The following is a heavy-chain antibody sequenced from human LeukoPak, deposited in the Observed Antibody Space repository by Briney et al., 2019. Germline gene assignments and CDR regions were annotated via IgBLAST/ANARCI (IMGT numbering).Heavy chain of an antibody. J-gene: IGHJ4*02. D-gene: IGHD6-13*01. CDR3: ARDSLSSSWFIYYFDY. Sequence: TSETLSLTCTVSGGSISSYYWSWIRQPPGKGLEWIGYIYYSGSTNYNPSLKSRVTISVDTSKNQFSLKLCSVTAADTAVYYCARDSLSSSWFIYYFDYWGQGTLVTVSS. CDR1: GGSISSYY. V-gene: IGHV4-59*01. CDR2: IYYSGST.